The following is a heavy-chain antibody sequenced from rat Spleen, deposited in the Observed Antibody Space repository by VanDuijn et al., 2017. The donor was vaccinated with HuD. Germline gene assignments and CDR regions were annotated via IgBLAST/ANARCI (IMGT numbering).Heavy chain of an antibody. CDR2: INYDGSST. CDR1: GFTFNDYY. Sequence: EVHLVESGGGLVQPGRSLKLSCVASGFTFNDYYMAWVRQAPTKGLEWVATINYDGSSTNYRDSVKGRFTISRDNAKSPLYLQMDSLRSEDTATYYCTTGLTTEAPYNWFAYWGQGTLVTVSS. J-gene: IGHJ3*01. V-gene: IGHV5-7*01. D-gene: IGHD1-11*01. CDR3: TTGLTTEAPYNWFAY.